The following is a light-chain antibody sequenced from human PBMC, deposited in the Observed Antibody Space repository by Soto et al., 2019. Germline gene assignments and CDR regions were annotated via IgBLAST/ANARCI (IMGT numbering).Light chain of an antibody. V-gene: IGLV2-14*01. CDR2: EVN. Sequence: QSVLTQPASVSRSPGQSITISCTGTSSDVDGYDYVSWYQQHPGKAPKLMIYEVNNRPSGVSTRFSGSKSGNTASLTISGLQADDEADYYCTSYTSSSTYVFGTGTKVTVL. J-gene: IGLJ1*01. CDR3: TSYTSSSTYV. CDR1: SSDVDGYDY.